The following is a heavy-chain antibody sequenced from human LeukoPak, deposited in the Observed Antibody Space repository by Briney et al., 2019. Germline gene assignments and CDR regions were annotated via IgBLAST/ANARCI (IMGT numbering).Heavy chain of an antibody. D-gene: IGHD2-8*01. CDR3: ANEEWYRFDY. CDR2: MDGGGSAT. V-gene: IGHV3-7*03. CDR1: GFVFNSYW. J-gene: IGHJ4*02. Sequence: GGSLRLSCAASGFVFNSYWMSWVRQTPGKGLEWVATMDGGGSATYYVDSVKGRFTITRDNAKNSLFLQMNSLRAEDTALYYCANEEWYRFDYWGQGTLVTVPS.